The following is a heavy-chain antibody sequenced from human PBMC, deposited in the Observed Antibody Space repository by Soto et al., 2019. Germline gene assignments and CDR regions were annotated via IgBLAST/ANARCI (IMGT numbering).Heavy chain of an antibody. CDR1: GGSISSFF. CDR2: IFYNGNT. CDR3: ARDRGGSYSHFDY. D-gene: IGHD1-26*01. J-gene: IGHJ4*02. Sequence: SETLSLTCSVSGGSISSFFWSWVRQPPGKGLEWIGYIFYNGNTNYNPSFESRVTMSVDTSKNQFSLNLSSVTAADTAVYYCARDRGGSYSHFDYWGQGARVTVSS. V-gene: IGHV4-59*01.